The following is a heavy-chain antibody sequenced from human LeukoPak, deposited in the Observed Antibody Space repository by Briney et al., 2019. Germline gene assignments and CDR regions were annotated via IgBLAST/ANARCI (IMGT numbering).Heavy chain of an antibody. CDR3: ARAVDIVVVPPALGCCDL. CDR2: IYYSGST. V-gene: IGHV4-59*01. J-gene: IGHJ4*02. CDR1: AFSISSYY. D-gene: IGHD2-2*01. Sequence: SETLSLTCTVSAFSISSYYWSWLRQPPGKGREGCGYIYYSGSTNYNPSLKSRVTISVDTSKIQFSGKLCSVTAVESAVYYCARAVDIVVVPPALGCCDLWGKGNVVTVS.